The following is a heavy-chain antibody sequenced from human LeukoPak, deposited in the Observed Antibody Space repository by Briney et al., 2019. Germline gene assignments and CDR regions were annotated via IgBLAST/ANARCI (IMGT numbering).Heavy chain of an antibody. Sequence: SETLSLTCAVYGGSFSGYYWSWIRQPPGKGLEWIGEINHSGSTNYNPSLKSRVTISVDTSKNQFSLKLSSVTAADTAVYYCASHYCSGGSCYRPFDYWGQGTLVTVSS. J-gene: IGHJ4*02. CDR3: ASHYCSGGSCYRPFDY. CDR2: INHSGST. V-gene: IGHV4-34*01. CDR1: GGSFSGYY. D-gene: IGHD2-15*01.